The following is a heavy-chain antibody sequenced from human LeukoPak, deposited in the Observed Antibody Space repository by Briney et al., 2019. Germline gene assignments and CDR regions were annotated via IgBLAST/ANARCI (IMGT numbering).Heavy chain of an antibody. CDR3: ARGRGVAARRYFDY. J-gene: IGHJ4*02. CDR2: INHSGST. V-gene: IGHV4-34*01. Sequence: PSETLSLTCAVYGGSFSGYYWSWIRQPPGKGLEWIGEINHSGSTNYNPSLKSRVTISVDTSKNQFSLKLSSVTAADTAVYYCARGRGVAARRYFDYWGQGTLVTVPS. CDR1: GGSFSGYY. D-gene: IGHD6-6*01.